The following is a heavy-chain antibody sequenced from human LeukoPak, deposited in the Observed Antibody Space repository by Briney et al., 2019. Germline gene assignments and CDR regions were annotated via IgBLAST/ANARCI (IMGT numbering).Heavy chain of an antibody. D-gene: IGHD3-10*01. Sequence: GASVKVSCKASGYTFTSYGISWVRQAPGQGLEWMGWISAYNGNTNYAQKLQGRVTMTTDISTSTAYMELRSLRSDDTAVYYCARDRGSGMYGKEKGFDYWGQGTLVTVSS. CDR2: ISAYNGNT. CDR1: GYTFTSYG. J-gene: IGHJ4*02. V-gene: IGHV1-18*01. CDR3: ARDRGSGMYGKEKGFDY.